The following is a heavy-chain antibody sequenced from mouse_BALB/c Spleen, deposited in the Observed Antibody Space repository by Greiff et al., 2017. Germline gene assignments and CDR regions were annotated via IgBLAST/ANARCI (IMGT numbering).Heavy chain of an antibody. CDR2: ILPGSGST. D-gene: IGHD2-1*01. CDR3: ARRGVWGNYVWFAY. J-gene: IGHJ3*01. V-gene: IGHV1-9*01. Sequence: QVQLKESGAELMKPGASVKISCKATGYTFSSYWIEWVKQRPGHGLEWIGEILPGSGSTNYNEKFKGKATFTADTSSNTAYMQLSSLTSEDSAVYYCARRGVWGNYVWFAYWGQGTLVTVSA. CDR1: GYTFSSYW.